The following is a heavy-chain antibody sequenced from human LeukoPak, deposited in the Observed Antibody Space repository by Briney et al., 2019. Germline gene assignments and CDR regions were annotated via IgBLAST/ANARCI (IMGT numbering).Heavy chain of an antibody. J-gene: IGHJ6*02. Sequence: GGSLRLSCVASGFTFSGYAMSWVRQAPGKGLEWVATISASGGSTYYADSVKGRFTISRDNSKNMLYLQMSSLRSEDTAVYYCAREADTAMVSGYYYYYGMDVWGQGTTVTVSS. V-gene: IGHV3-23*01. CDR2: ISASGGST. CDR3: AREADTAMVSGYYYYYGMDV. CDR1: GFTFSGYA. D-gene: IGHD5-18*01.